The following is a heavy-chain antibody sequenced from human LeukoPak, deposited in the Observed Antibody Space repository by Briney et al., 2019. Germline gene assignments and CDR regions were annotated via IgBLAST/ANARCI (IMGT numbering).Heavy chain of an antibody. CDR3: ARHDGVTYYYDSSGYSSNAFDI. V-gene: IGHV4-39*01. Sequence: SETLSLTCTVSGGSISSSSYYWGWIRQPPGKGLEWIGSIYYSGSTYYNPSLKSRVTISVDTSKNQLSLKLSSVTAADTAVYYCARHDGVTYYYDSSGYSSNAFDIWGQGTMVTVSS. D-gene: IGHD3-22*01. CDR1: GGSISSSSYY. J-gene: IGHJ3*02. CDR2: IYYSGST.